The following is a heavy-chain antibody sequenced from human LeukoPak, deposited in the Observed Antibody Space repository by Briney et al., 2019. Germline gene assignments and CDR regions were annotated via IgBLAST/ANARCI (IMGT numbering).Heavy chain of an antibody. Sequence: GGSLRLSCAASGFTVSSNYMSWVRQAPGKGLEWASIIFSGGSTYYADSVKGRFTIFRDNSKNTLYLQMNSLRAEDTAVYYCAREAVTRSYFDYWGQGTLVTVSS. J-gene: IGHJ4*02. CDR3: AREAVTRSYFDY. V-gene: IGHV3-53*01. D-gene: IGHD4-17*01. CDR2: IFSGGST. CDR1: GFTVSSNY.